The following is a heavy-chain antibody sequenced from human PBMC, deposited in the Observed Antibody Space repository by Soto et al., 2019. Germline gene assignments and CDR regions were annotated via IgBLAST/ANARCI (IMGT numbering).Heavy chain of an antibody. CDR2: IKQDGSEI. V-gene: IGHV3-7*03. Sequence: GGSLRLSCAASGFRFSSYWMSWVRQAPGKGLAWVANIKQDGSEIHYVDAVKGRFTISRDNADNSLYIQMNSLRVEDTAVYYCARAEAAARYYGMDVWGQGTTVTVSS. CDR3: ARAEAAARYYGMDV. D-gene: IGHD6-13*01. J-gene: IGHJ6*02. CDR1: GFRFSSYW.